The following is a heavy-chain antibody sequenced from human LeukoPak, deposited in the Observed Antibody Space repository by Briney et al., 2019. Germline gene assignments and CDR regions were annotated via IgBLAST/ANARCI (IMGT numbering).Heavy chain of an antibody. Sequence: SETLSLTCAVYGGSFSGYYWSWICQPPGKGLEWIGEVNHSGSTNYNPSLKSRVTISVDKSKNQFPLKLSSVTAADTAVYYCASGGSPLLWFGELRGTTFGSWGPGTLVTVSS. CDR3: ASGGSPLLWFGELRGTTFGS. CDR1: GGSFSGYY. D-gene: IGHD3-10*01. V-gene: IGHV4-34*01. J-gene: IGHJ4*02. CDR2: VNHSGST.